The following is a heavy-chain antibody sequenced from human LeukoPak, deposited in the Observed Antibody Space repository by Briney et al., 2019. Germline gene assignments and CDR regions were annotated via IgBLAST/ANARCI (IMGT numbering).Heavy chain of an antibody. CDR3: ARDYNDHLDY. CDR2: IHSSGST. Sequence: GGSLRLSCAASGFTVSSNYMSWVRQAPGKGLEWVSVIHSSGSTYYADPVKGRFTISRDNSKNTLYLQMNSLRAEDTAVYYCARDYNDHLDYWGQGTLVTVSS. J-gene: IGHJ4*02. V-gene: IGHV3-53*01. D-gene: IGHD3-10*01. CDR1: GFTVSSNY.